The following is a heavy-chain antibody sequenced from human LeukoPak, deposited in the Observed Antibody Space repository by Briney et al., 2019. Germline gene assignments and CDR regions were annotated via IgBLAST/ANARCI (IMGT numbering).Heavy chain of an antibody. D-gene: IGHD6-13*01. CDR2: ISGSGGNT. CDR3: AKGAATLADGPDS. Sequence: PGGSLRLSCAASGLTFSSHAMSWVRQAPGKGLEWVSAISGSGGNTYYADSVKGRFTISRDNSKNMLYLQMDSLWAEDTAVYYCAKGAATLADGPDSWGQGTLVTVSS. J-gene: IGHJ4*02. V-gene: IGHV3-23*01. CDR1: GLTFSSHA.